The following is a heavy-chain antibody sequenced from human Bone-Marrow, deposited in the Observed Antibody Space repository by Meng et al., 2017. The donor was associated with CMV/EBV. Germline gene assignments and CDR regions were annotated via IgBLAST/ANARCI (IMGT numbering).Heavy chain of an antibody. Sequence: SETLSLTCPVSGGSISSYYWSWVRQPPGKGLEWIGYIYYSGSTNYNPSLKSRVTISVDTSKNQFSLKLSSVTAADTAVYYCARGSLDFWSGFYAYWGQGTLVTVSS. D-gene: IGHD3-3*01. J-gene: IGHJ4*02. CDR1: GGSISSYY. CDR3: ARGSLDFWSGFYAY. V-gene: IGHV4-59*01. CDR2: IYYSGST.